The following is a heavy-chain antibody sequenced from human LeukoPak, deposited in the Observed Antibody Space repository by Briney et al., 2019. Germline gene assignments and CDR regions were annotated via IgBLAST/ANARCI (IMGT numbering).Heavy chain of an antibody. CDR1: GYTFTSYY. D-gene: IGHD3-16*01. CDR2: INPSGGNT. J-gene: IGHJ4*02. V-gene: IGHV1-46*01. Sequence: ASVKVSCKASGYTFTSYYMHWVRQAPGQGLEWMGIINPSGGNTNYAQKFQGRVTMTRDRSTSTVYMELSSLRAENTPVYYCARAGYYDATPFDYWGQGTLVTVSS. CDR3: ARAGYYDATPFDY.